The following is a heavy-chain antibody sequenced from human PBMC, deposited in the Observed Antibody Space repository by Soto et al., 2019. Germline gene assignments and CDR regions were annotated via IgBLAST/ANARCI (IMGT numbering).Heavy chain of an antibody. V-gene: IGHV3-30*18. CDR2: ISYDGSNK. J-gene: IGHJ4*02. Sequence: GGSLRLSCAASGFTFSSYGMHWVRQAPGKGLEWVAVISYDGSNKYYADSVKGRFTISRDNSKNTLYLQMNSLRAEDTAVYYCAKDFSDDSSGYFIDYWGQGTLVTVSS. CDR1: GFTFSSYG. CDR3: AKDFSDDSSGYFIDY. D-gene: IGHD3-22*01.